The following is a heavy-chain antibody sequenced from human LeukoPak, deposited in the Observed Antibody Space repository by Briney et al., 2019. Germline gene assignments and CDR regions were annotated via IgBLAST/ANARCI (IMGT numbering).Heavy chain of an antibody. CDR2: INTGGST. D-gene: IGHD3-10*01. CDR1: GDSISSGSYY. CDR3: ARRVRFRAARWFDP. Sequence: PSQTLSLTCTVSGDSISSGSYYWSWIRQPAGKGLEYIGRINTGGSTNYNPSLKSRVTISVDTSKNQFSLKLSSVTAADTAVYYCARRVRFRAARWFDPWGQGTLVTVSS. J-gene: IGHJ5*02. V-gene: IGHV4-61*02.